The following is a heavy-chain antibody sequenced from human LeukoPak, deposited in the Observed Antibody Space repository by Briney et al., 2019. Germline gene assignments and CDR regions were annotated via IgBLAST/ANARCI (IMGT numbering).Heavy chain of an antibody. J-gene: IGHJ4*02. CDR2: INNDGDST. V-gene: IGHV3-23*01. D-gene: IGHD5-24*01. Sequence: GGSLRLSCAASGFSFKSYAMSWVRQAPGKGLEWVSAINNDGDSTYSADSVKGRFTVSRDNSKNTLYLQMNSLRAEDAAVYYCAQGGDGYNYYFDYWGQETLVTISS. CDR3: AQGGDGYNYYFDY. CDR1: GFSFKSYA.